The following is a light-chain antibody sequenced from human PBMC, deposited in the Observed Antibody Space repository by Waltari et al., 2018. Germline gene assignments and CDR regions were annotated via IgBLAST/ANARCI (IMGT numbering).Light chain of an antibody. Sequence: IVMTQSPDSLAVSLVERPTINCNSSQSLFYSSNSKNYLAWYQQKPGQSPKLLIYWASTRESGVPDRFSGSGSGTDFTLTISTLQAEDVAVYYCHQYYSLFTFGPGTKVDIK. CDR3: HQYYSLFT. J-gene: IGKJ3*01. CDR1: QSLFYSSNSKNY. CDR2: WAS. V-gene: IGKV4-1*01.